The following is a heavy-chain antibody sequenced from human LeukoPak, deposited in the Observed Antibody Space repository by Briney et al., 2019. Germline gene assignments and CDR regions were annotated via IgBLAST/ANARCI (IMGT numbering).Heavy chain of an antibody. CDR2: ISSSSSHI. CDR3: ARGRYYYDSSGNG. CDR1: GFTFSSYT. Sequence: PGGSLRLSCAASGFTFSSYTMNWVRQAPGKGLEWVSSISSSSSHIYYADSVKGRFTISRDNAKNSLYLQMNSLRAEDTAVYYCARGRYYYDSSGNGWGQGTLVTVSS. D-gene: IGHD3-22*01. V-gene: IGHV3-21*01. J-gene: IGHJ4*02.